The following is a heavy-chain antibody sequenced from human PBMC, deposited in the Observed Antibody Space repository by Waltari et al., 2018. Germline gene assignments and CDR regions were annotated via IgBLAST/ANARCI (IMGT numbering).Heavy chain of an antibody. D-gene: IGHD6-13*01. V-gene: IGHV1-69*01. J-gene: IGHJ4*02. CDR3: ARATKAGAGSGADY. CDR1: LGHIRTHA. Sequence: QVQRVQSGPGVRKSRSWVQGCCNAWLGHIRTHAIRCTGRAPGQGLEWMGGINPNVGAANYAQKFQGRVTITADESTSTAYMELSRLRSEDTAVYYCARATKAGAGSGADYWGQGTMVTVSS. CDR2: INPNVGAA.